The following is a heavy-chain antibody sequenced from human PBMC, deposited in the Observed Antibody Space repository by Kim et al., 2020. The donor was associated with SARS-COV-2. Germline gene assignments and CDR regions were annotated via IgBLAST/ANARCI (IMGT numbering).Heavy chain of an antibody. V-gene: IGHV3-30*04. CDR1: GFTFSSYA. J-gene: IGHJ6*01. CDR2: ISYDGSNK. Sequence: GGSLRLSCAASGFTFSSYAMHWVRQAPGKGLEWVAVISYDGSNKYYADSVKGRFTISRDNSKNTLYLQMISLRAEDTAVYYCARVYYDILTGYYHYYGM. CDR3: ARVYYDILTGYYHYYGM. D-gene: IGHD3-9*01.